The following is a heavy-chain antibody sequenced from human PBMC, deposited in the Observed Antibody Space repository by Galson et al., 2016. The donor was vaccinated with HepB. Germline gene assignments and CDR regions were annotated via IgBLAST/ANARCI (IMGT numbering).Heavy chain of an antibody. J-gene: IGHJ4*02. CDR2: IDPSDSDT. CDR3: ARINSGN. Sequence: NKPGVSLKISCKTSGYSFTSYWIGWVRQMPGKGLEWMGIIDPSDSDTRYSPSYQGHVIISVDRSINTAYLQWSNLRTSDTAMYYCARINSGNWGQGTLVTVSS. CDR1: GYSFTSYW. V-gene: IGHV5-51*01. D-gene: IGHD4-23*01.